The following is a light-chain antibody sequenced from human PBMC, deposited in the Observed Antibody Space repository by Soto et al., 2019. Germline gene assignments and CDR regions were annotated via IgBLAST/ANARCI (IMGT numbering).Light chain of an antibody. CDR3: RQRCGSPTWT. CDR1: QTVSSNS. J-gene: IGKJ1*01. CDR2: DAS. V-gene: IGKV3-20*01. Sequence: EIVLTQSPGTLSLSPGESATLSCRASQTVSSNSVAWYQQKPGQPPRLLIYDASTRAAGIPDRLSCRGSGTFVTLTINSLEAADFAGYYCRQRCGSPTWTFGQGAKVEVK.